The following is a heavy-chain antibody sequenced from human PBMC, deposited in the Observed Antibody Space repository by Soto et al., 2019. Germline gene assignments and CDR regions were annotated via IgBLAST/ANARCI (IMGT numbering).Heavy chain of an antibody. J-gene: IGHJ3*02. CDR1: GGTIGNYL. V-gene: IGHV4-59*01. Sequence: SETLSLTCTVYGGTIGNYLWSWIRNPPGKGLEWIGYIHYSGSTWYNPSLKSRVTISVDKSRNQFSLKLSSVTAADTAVYFYAKNLYAYYVNPDIWGQGTMVTVSS. CDR3: AKNLYAYYVNPDI. CDR2: IHYSGST. D-gene: IGHD3-16*01.